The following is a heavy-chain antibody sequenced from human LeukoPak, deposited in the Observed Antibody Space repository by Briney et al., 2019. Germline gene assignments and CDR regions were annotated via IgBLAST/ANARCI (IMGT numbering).Heavy chain of an antibody. Sequence: SETLSLTCAVYGGSFSGYYWSWIRQPPGKGLEWIGEVTHTGTTNYNPSLKSRVTISVGTSKNQFSLKLNSATAADTAVYYCARHRGYTYGDYWGQGTLVTVSS. V-gene: IGHV4-34*01. D-gene: IGHD5-18*01. J-gene: IGHJ4*02. CDR2: VTHTGTT. CDR3: ARHRGYTYGDY. CDR1: GGSFSGYY.